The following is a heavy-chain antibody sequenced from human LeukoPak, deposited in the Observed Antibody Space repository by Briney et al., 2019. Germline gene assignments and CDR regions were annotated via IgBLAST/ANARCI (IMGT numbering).Heavy chain of an antibody. J-gene: IGHJ4*02. CDR3: TKDLGTEYNIFDH. D-gene: IGHD3-9*01. Sequence: GGSLRLSCATSEFTFSAYAMHWVRRAPGRGLEWVAFVRYGGNIKYYADSVKGRFTISRDNSKNTLYLQMNSLRPEDTAVYYCTKDLGTEYNIFDHWGQGTLVTVSS. CDR2: VRYGGNIK. CDR1: EFTFSAYA. V-gene: IGHV3-30*02.